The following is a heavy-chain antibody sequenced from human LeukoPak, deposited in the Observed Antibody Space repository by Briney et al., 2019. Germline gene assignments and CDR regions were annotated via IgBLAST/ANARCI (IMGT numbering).Heavy chain of an antibody. V-gene: IGHV3-23*01. CDR2: TGGSDDNT. D-gene: IGHD6-19*01. CDR1: GFSFNGYA. J-gene: IGHJ4*02. Sequence: GGSLRLSCEGSGFSFNGYAMSWVRQAPGKGLEWVAVTGGSDDNTHYADYVKGRFSISRDTSENRLFLQMNSLRPDDSALYYCTKDLMTGFSSGWYLAYWGQGTLVTVSS. CDR3: TKDLMTGFSSGWYLAY.